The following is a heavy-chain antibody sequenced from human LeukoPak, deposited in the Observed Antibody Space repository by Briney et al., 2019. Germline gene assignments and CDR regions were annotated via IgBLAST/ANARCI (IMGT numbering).Heavy chain of an antibody. Sequence: GGSLRLSCAASGFTFSDYYMSWIRQAPGKGLEWVSYISSSGSTIYYADSVKGRFTISRDNAKNSLYLQMNSLRAEDTAVYYCARDLRIGGYCSGGSCCGAFDIWGQGTMVTVSS. CDR2: ISSSGSTI. J-gene: IGHJ3*02. D-gene: IGHD2-15*01. V-gene: IGHV3-11*01. CDR3: ARDLRIGGYCSGGSCCGAFDI. CDR1: GFTFSDYY.